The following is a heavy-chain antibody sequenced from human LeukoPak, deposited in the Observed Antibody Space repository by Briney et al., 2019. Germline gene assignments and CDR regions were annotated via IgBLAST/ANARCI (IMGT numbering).Heavy chain of an antibody. D-gene: IGHD1-1*01. V-gene: IGHV3-48*03. CDR1: GFTFSSYE. J-gene: IGHJ6*02. CDR3: AREGEYKADGMDV. CDR2: ISSSGTSI. Sequence: GESLRLSCGASGFTFSSYEMNWVRQAPGKGLDWVSYISSSGTSIYYAGSVKGRFTISRDNAKDSLYLQMDSLRAEDTAVYYCAREGEYKADGMDVWGQGTTVIVSS.